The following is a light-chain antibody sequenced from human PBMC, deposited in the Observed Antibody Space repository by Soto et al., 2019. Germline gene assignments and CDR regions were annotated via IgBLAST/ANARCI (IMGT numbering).Light chain of an antibody. Sequence: QSVLTQPTSVSAAPGQKVTISCSGSSANIGNSDVSWYQHLPGTAPKLLIYEDNKQPSGIPDRFSASKSGASATLGITGLQTGDEADYYCGTWVSSLSAWVFGGGTKLTVL. V-gene: IGLV1-51*02. CDR3: GTWVSSLSAWV. CDR2: EDN. J-gene: IGLJ2*01. CDR1: SANIGNSD.